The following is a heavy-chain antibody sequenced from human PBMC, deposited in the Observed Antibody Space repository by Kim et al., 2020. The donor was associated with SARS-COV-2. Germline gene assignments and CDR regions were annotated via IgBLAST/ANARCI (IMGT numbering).Heavy chain of an antibody. J-gene: IGHJ6*03. CDR3: ARIRGTGTTRSQSYRYYMDV. Sequence: QTLSLTCTFSGFSLSTSGMCVNWIRQPPGKALEWLARIDWDDDKYYNRSLKTRLTIPKDTSRNQVALIMTNMDPVDTATYYCARIRGTGTTRSQSYRYYMDVWGKGTTVTVSS. D-gene: IGHD1-7*01. CDR2: IDWDDDK. V-gene: IGHV2-70*11. CDR1: GFSLSTSGMC.